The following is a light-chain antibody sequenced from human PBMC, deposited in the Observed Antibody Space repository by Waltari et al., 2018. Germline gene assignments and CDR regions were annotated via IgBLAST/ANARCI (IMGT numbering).Light chain of an antibody. CDR1: SSDVGAYNY. CDR2: NVN. V-gene: IGLV2-14*03. J-gene: IGLJ3*02. Sequence: HSALAQPASVSGSPGQSITISCTGTSSDVGAYNYVSWYQQHPGKAPRLMIFNVNDRPAAVSYRFSGSKSGHTASLTISGLPAEDEADYYCCSFTRSNSWVFGGGTKLTVL. CDR3: CSFTRSNSWV.